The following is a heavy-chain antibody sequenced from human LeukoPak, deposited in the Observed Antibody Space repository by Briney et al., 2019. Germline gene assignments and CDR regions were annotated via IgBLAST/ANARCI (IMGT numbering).Heavy chain of an antibody. CDR1: GFTFSSYW. CDR2: IKQDGSEK. D-gene: IGHD6-6*01. Sequence: GGSLRLSCAASGFTFSSYWMSWVRQAPGKGLEWVANIKQDGSEKYYVDSVKGRFTTSRDNAKNSLYLQMNSLRAEDTAVYYCAKVGAYSSSSYYYYYYMDVWGKGTTVTVSS. CDR3: AKVGAYSSSSYYYYYYMDV. J-gene: IGHJ6*03. V-gene: IGHV3-7*03.